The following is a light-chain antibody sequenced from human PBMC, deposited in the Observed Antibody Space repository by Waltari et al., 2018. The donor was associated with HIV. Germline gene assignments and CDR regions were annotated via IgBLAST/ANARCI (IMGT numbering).Light chain of an antibody. V-gene: IGKV3-20*01. CDR1: QSVTSGY. Sequence: EIVLTQSPEPLSLSPGERATLYCTASQSVTSGYLAWYQQKPGRTPRPVSSGASSRATGIPDRVSGGRSGTHFTLTIYGVEPEDFAVYFCQQYATSPELTFGGGTQLDIK. J-gene: IGKJ4*01. CDR3: QQYATSPELT. CDR2: GAS.